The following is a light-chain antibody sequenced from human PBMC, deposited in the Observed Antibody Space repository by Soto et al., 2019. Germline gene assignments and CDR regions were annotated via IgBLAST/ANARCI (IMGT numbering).Light chain of an antibody. Sequence: EVVLTQSPDTLSLSPGERATLSCRASQTVSSSYLAWYQQRPGQAPRLLIYGASSRATGIPDRFGGSGSGTDFTLTISRLEPEDLAVYYCQQYGSSPPTFGQGTNLEIK. V-gene: IGKV3-20*01. J-gene: IGKJ2*01. CDR1: QTVSSSY. CDR3: QQYGSSPPT. CDR2: GAS.